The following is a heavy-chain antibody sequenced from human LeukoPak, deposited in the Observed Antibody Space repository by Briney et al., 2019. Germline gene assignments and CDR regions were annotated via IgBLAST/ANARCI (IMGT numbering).Heavy chain of an antibody. CDR2: IYYSGST. J-gene: IGHJ4*02. Sequence: SSETLSLTCTVSGGSISSYYWSWIRQPPGKGLEWIGYIYYSGSTNYNPSLKSRVTISVDTSKNQFSLKLSSVTAADTAVYYCARHVKGATPLFYFDYWGQGTLVTVSS. D-gene: IGHD1-26*01. V-gene: IGHV4-59*08. CDR3: ARHVKGATPLFYFDY. CDR1: GGSISSYY.